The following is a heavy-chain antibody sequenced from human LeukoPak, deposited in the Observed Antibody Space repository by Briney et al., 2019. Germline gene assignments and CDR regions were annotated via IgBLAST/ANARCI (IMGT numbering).Heavy chain of an antibody. J-gene: IGHJ4*02. Sequence: SQTLSLTCAIFGDSVSSNSAAWNWIRQSPSRGLEWLGRTYYRSKWYNDYAVSVKSRITINPDTSKNQFSLQLNSVTPEDTAVYYCARARGATSALKPSYYFDYWGQGTLVTVSS. D-gene: IGHD1-26*01. CDR1: GDSVSSNSAA. CDR2: TYYRSKWYN. CDR3: ARARGATSALKPSYYFDY. V-gene: IGHV6-1*01.